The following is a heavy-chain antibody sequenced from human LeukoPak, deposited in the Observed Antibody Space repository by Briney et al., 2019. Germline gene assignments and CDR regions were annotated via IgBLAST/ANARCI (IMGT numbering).Heavy chain of an antibody. CDR3: ARDSGLNWYFQH. D-gene: IGHD2-8*01. Sequence: PGGSLRLSCAASGFTFSSYAMSWVRQAPGKGLEWVSAISGSGGSTYYADSVKGRFTISRDNAKNSLYLQMNSLRAEDTAVYYCARDSGLNWYFQHWGQGTLVTVSS. CDR2: ISGSGGST. CDR1: GFTFSSYA. J-gene: IGHJ1*01. V-gene: IGHV3-23*01.